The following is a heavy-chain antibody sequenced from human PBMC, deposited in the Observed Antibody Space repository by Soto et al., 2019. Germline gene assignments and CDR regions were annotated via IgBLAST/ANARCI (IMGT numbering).Heavy chain of an antibody. J-gene: IGHJ5*02. CDR1: GYTFTGYY. CDR3: ARGIAAAFPWFDP. D-gene: IGHD6-13*01. V-gene: IGHV1-2*02. CDR2: INPNSGGT. Sequence: ASVKVSCKASGYTFTGYYMHWVRQAPGQGLEWMGWINPNSGGTNYAQKFQGRVTMTRDTSISTAYMELSRLRSDDTAVYYCARGIAAAFPWFDPWRQGTLVTVSS.